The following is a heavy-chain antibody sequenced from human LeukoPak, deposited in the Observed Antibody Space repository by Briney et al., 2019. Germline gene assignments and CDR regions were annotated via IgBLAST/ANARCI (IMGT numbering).Heavy chain of an antibody. D-gene: IGHD5-18*01. CDR3: ARGGYSYGYMGYSDY. J-gene: IGHJ4*02. Sequence: ASVKVSCKASGYTFNIYGVTWVRQAPGQGLEWMGWISAYNGNTSFAQKLQGRVTMTTDTSTSTAYLELRSLRSDDTAVYYCARGGYSYGYMGYSDYWGQGTLVTVSS. CDR2: ISAYNGNT. V-gene: IGHV1-18*01. CDR1: GYTFNIYG.